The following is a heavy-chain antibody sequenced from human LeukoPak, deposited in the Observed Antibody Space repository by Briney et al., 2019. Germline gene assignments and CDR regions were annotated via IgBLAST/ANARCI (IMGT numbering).Heavy chain of an antibody. CDR2: IGIVGDT. CDR3: TRDRRIAAAGTRGDWYFDL. Sequence: PGGSLRLSCAASGFTFSSYDMHWVRQATGKCLEWVSSIGIVGDTYYAGSVKGRFTVSRENAKNSFYLQMNSLRAGDTAVYYCTRDRRIAAAGTRGDWYFDLWGRGTLVTVFS. J-gene: IGHJ2*01. D-gene: IGHD6-13*01. CDR1: GFTFSSYD. V-gene: IGHV3-13*01.